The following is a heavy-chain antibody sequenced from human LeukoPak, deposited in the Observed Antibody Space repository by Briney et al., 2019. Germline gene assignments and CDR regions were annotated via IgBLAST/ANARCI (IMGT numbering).Heavy chain of an antibody. V-gene: IGHV3-30*18. Sequence: GGSLRLSCAASEFTFSSYAMHWVRQAPGKGLEWVVLVSNDGGDKYYADSVKGRFTISRDNSKNTLYLQMNSLRGEDTGVYYCAKAHLLDWLLPFDYWGQGTLVTVSS. J-gene: IGHJ4*02. CDR2: VSNDGGDK. CDR3: AKAHLLDWLLPFDY. D-gene: IGHD3/OR15-3a*01. CDR1: EFTFSSYA.